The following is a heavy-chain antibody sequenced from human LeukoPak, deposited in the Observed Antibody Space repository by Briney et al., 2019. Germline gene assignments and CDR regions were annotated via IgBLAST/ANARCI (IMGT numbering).Heavy chain of an antibody. CDR1: GYTFTGYY. Sequence: ASVKVSCKASGYTFTGYYMHWVRQAPGQGLEWMGWISPNSGGTNYAQKFQGRVTMTRDTSISTAYMELSRLRSDDTAVYYCARKVVPAAPYLCYYYGMDVWGQGTTVTVSS. D-gene: IGHD2-2*01. CDR3: ARKVVPAAPYLCYYYGMDV. J-gene: IGHJ6*02. V-gene: IGHV1-2*02. CDR2: ISPNSGGT.